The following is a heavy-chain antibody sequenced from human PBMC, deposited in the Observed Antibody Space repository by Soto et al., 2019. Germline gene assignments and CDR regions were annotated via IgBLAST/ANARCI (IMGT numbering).Heavy chain of an antibody. CDR3: AKDIEEVVYYYGMDV. Sequence: QVQLVESGGGVVQPGKSLRLSCAASGFTFSSYGMHWVRQAPGKGLEWVALISYDGNNKFYADSVKGRFTISRDNSKNTLFLQRNSLRAEDTALYYCAKDIEEVVYYYGMDVWGQGTTVTVSS. J-gene: IGHJ6*02. V-gene: IGHV3-30*18. CDR1: GFTFSSYG. D-gene: IGHD1-26*01. CDR2: ISYDGNNK.